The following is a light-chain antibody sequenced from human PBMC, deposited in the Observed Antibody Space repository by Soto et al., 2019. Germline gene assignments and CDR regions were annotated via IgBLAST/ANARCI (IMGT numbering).Light chain of an antibody. Sequence: EIVLTQSPGTLSLSPGERGTLSCRASQGVDNDYVVWYQQKPGQAPRLLIFGTSSRATGIPDRFSGSGSGTHFTLTITRLEPEDVAVYYCHQFQNSPWTFGQGTKVDIK. J-gene: IGKJ1*01. V-gene: IGKV3-20*01. CDR2: GTS. CDR1: QGVDNDY. CDR3: HQFQNSPWT.